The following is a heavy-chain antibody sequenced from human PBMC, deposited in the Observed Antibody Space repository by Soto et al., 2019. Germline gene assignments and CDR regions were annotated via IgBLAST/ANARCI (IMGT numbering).Heavy chain of an antibody. CDR2: IYYSGST. Sequence: SETLSLTCTVSGGSISSGGYYWSWIRQHPGKGLEWIGYIYYSGSTYYNPSLKSRVTISVDTSKNQFSLKLSSVTAADTAVYYCARRDLGELSLPFDYWGQGTLVTVSS. V-gene: IGHV4-31*03. CDR3: ARRDLGELSLPFDY. D-gene: IGHD3-16*02. CDR1: GGSISSGGYY. J-gene: IGHJ4*02.